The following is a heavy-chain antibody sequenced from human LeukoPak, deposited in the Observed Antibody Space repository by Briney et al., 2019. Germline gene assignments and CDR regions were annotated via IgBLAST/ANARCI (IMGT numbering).Heavy chain of an antibody. CDR2: INPNSGGT. D-gene: IGHD5-18*01. Sequence: ASVKVSCKASGYTVTGHYLHWVRQAPGQGLEWMGWINPNSGGTNYAQKFQGRVTMTRDTSINPAYMELSSLTSDDTAMYYCARDAYSGFSYSYNMDYWGQGTLVTVSS. CDR3: ARDAYSGFSYSYNMDY. CDR1: GYTVTGHY. J-gene: IGHJ4*02. V-gene: IGHV1-2*02.